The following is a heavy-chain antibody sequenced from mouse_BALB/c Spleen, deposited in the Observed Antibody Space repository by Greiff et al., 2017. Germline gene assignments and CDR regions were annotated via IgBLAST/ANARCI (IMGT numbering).Heavy chain of an antibody. D-gene: IGHD1-1*01. V-gene: IGHV1-87*01. Sequence: VQLVESGAELARPGASVKLSCKASGYTFTSYWMQWVKQRPGQGLEWIGAIYPGDGDTRYTQKFKGKATLTADKSSSTAYMQLSSLASEDSAVYYCARDTTVVARGYFDYWGQGTTLTVSS. CDR3: ARDTTVVARGYFDY. CDR2: IYPGDGDT. J-gene: IGHJ2*01. CDR1: GYTFTSYW.